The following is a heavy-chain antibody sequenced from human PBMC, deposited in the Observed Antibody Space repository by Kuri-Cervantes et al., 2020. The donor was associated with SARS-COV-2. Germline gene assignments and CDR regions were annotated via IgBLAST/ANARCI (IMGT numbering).Heavy chain of an antibody. CDR3: AREEGGELGEAFDY. V-gene: IGHV3-21*01. CDR1: GFIFSNAW. J-gene: IGHJ4*02. Sequence: GGSLRLSCAASGFIFSNAWMSWIRQAPGKGLEWVASIDSSSYYIYHADSVKGQLTISRDNAKTSLYLQMNSLKPEDTAVYYCAREEGGELGEAFDYWGQGALVTVSS. D-gene: IGHD7-27*01. CDR2: IDSSSYYI.